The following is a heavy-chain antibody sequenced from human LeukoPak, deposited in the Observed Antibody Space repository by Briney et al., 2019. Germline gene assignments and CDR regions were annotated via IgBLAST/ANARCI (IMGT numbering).Heavy chain of an antibody. D-gene: IGHD6-13*01. CDR1: GFTFSSYG. V-gene: IGHV3-23*01. J-gene: IGHJ5*02. CDR3: ARERQQQQQLVRGNWFDP. Sequence: GGSLRLSCAASGFTFSSYGMSWVRQAPGKGLEWVSGTSGSGGSTYYADSVKGRFTISRDNAKNSLYLQMNSLRAEDTAVYYCARERQQQQQLVRGNWFDPWGQGTLVTVSS. CDR2: TSGSGGST.